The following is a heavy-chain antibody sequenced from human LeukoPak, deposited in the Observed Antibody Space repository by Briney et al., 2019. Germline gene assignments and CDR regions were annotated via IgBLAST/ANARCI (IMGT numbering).Heavy chain of an antibody. J-gene: IGHJ4*02. V-gene: IGHV4-59*01. D-gene: IGHD3-10*01. Sequence: PSETLSLTCTVSGGSISSYYWSWIRQPPGKGLEWIGYIYYSGSTNYNSSLKSRVTISVDTSKNQFSLKLSSVTAADTAVYYCARGPDYGSGSYYVPFDYWGQGTLVTVSS. CDR1: GGSISSYY. CDR2: IYYSGST. CDR3: ARGPDYGSGSYYVPFDY.